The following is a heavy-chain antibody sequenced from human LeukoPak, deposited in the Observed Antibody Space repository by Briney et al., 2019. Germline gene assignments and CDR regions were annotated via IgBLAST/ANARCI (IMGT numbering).Heavy chain of an antibody. V-gene: IGHV3-48*01. CDR2: ISNSGSTI. CDR1: GFTFSSYA. CDR3: AELGITMIGGV. D-gene: IGHD3-10*02. J-gene: IGHJ6*04. Sequence: GGSLRLSCAASGFTFSSYAMSWVRPAPGKGLEGVSYISNSGSTIYYADSVKGRLTISSDRAKNSLYLQMNSLRADDTAVYYCAELGITMIGGVWGKGTTVTISS.